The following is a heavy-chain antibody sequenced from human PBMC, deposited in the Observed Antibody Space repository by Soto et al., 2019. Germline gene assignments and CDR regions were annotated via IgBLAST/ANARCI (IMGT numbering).Heavy chain of an antibody. V-gene: IGHV4-59*01. CDR1: GGPISSNY. D-gene: IGHD6-13*01. CDR2: VYNSGST. CDR3: ARYRREAVAGYTLDN. J-gene: IGHJ4*02. Sequence: SETLSLTCTVSGGPISSNYWTWIRQPPGKGLEWIGYVYNSGSTNYNPSLKSRVTISEDTSKSQFSLKVNSMTAADTAVYYCARYRREAVAGYTLDNWGQGILVTVSS.